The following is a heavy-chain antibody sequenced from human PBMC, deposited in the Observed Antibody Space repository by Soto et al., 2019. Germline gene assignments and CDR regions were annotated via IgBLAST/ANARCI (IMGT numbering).Heavy chain of an antibody. V-gene: IGHV3-48*01. CDR2: INRYFYT. J-gene: IGHJ4*02. Sequence: EEQLVESGGGLVQPGGSLRLSCAASGFTFSNHVMNWVRKAPGRGLEWVSSINRYFYTYYADSVKGRFTISRDNAKDSLFLQVNSLRADDTAVYYCVNGDYYVGQGTLVTVSS. D-gene: IGHD4-17*01. CDR3: VNGDYY. CDR1: GFTFSNHV.